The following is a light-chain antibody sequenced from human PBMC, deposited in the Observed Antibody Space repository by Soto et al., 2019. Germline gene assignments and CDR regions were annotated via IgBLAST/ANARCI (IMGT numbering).Light chain of an antibody. CDR2: GAS. CDR3: QQYGSSPFLT. J-gene: IGKJ4*01. V-gene: IGKV3-20*01. Sequence: EIVLTQSPGTLSLSPGERATLSCRASQSVSSSYLAWYQQKPGQAPRLLIYGASSRATGIPDRFSGSGSGTDFTLTISRLEPEGFAVYYCQQYGSSPFLTFGGGTKVEIK. CDR1: QSVSSSY.